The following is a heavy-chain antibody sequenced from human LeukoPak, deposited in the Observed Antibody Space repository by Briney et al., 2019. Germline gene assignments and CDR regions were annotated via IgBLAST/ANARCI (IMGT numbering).Heavy chain of an antibody. Sequence: SETLSLTCTVSGGSISSYYWSWIRQPPGKGLEWIGYIYYSGSTNYNPSLKSRVTISVDTSKNQFSLKLSSVTAADTAVYYCARSTMVRGVPPSIWFDPWGQGTLVTVSS. D-gene: IGHD3-10*01. V-gene: IGHV4-59*01. CDR1: GGSISSYY. CDR2: IYYSGST. J-gene: IGHJ5*02. CDR3: ARSTMVRGVPPSIWFDP.